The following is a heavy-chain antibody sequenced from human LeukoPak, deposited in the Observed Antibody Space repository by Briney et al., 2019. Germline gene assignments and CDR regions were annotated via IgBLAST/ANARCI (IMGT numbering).Heavy chain of an antibody. Sequence: QSGGSLRLSCAASGFTFDDYAMHWVRQAPGKGLEWVSGISWNSGSIGYADSVKGRFTISRDNAKNSLYLQMNSLRAEDTALYYCAKGPMIAGDYFDYWGRGTLVTVSS. CDR3: AKGPMIAGDYFDY. J-gene: IGHJ4*02. D-gene: IGHD3-22*01. CDR1: GFTFDDYA. V-gene: IGHV3-9*01. CDR2: ISWNSGSI.